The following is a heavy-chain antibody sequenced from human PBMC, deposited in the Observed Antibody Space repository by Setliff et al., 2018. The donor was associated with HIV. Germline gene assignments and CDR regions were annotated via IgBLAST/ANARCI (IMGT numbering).Heavy chain of an antibody. CDR3: ARAGDCTEASCPKARFDP. V-gene: IGHV4-39*07. CDR2: MYYRGTT. CDR1: GGSIVSSSYY. J-gene: IGHJ5*02. D-gene: IGHD2-8*02. Sequence: SETLSLTCSVSGGSIVSSSYYWGWIRQPPGQGLEWIATMYYRGTTSNNPSLKSRVTLSADPSTNQFSLNLNSVTAADTAVYYCARAGDCTEASCPKARFDPWGPGILVTVSS.